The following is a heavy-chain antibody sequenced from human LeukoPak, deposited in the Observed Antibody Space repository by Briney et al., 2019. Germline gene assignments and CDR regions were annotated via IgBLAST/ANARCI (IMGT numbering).Heavy chain of an antibody. Sequence: SETLSLTCAVYGGSFSGYYWSWIRQPPGKGLEWFGEINHSGSTNYNPSLKSRVTISVDTSKNQFSLKLSSVTAADTAVYYCARGFGGDCSSTSCYVDFDYWGQGTLVTVSS. D-gene: IGHD2-2*01. J-gene: IGHJ4*02. CDR2: INHSGST. V-gene: IGHV4-34*01. CDR1: GGSFSGYY. CDR3: ARGFGGDCSSTSCYVDFDY.